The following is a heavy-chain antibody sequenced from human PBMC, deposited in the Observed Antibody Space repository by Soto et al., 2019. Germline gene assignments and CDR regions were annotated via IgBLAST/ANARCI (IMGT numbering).Heavy chain of an antibody. J-gene: IGHJ4*02. D-gene: IGHD5-12*01. CDR3: TRDGRYSGYPPPAF. V-gene: IGHV3-49*03. CDR1: GFTFADYT. Sequence: HPGGSLRLSCTASGFTFADYTLSWFRQAPGKGLEWLGFIRNKAYGGTTEYAASVKGRFTISRDDSKSIAYLLMNSLKTEDTAMYYCTRDGRYSGYPPPAFWGQATLVTVS. CDR2: IRNKAYGGTT.